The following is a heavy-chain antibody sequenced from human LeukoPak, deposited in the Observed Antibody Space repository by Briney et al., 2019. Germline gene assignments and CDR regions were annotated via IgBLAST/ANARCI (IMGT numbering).Heavy chain of an antibody. CDR3: ARAPDGDFYMDV. V-gene: IGHV4-59*01. Sequence: SETLSLTCTVSGGSISSYYWSWIRQPPGKGLEWIGYIYYSGSTNYNPSLKSRVTISVDTSKNQFSLKLSSVTAADTAVHYCARAPDGDFYMDVWGKGTTVTVSS. J-gene: IGHJ6*03. D-gene: IGHD4-17*01. CDR1: GGSISSYY. CDR2: IYYSGST.